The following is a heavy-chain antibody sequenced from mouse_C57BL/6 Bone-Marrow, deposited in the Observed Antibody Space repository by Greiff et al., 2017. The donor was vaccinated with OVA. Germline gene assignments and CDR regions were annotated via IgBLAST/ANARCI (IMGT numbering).Heavy chain of an antibody. D-gene: IGHD1-1*01. V-gene: IGHV12-3*01. J-gene: IGHJ4*01. Sequence: KVEESGPGLVKPSQSLFLTCSITGFPITSGYYWIWIRQSPGKPLEWMGYITHSGETFYNPSLQSPISITRETSKNQFFLQLNSVTTEDTAMYYCAGAPHYYGSSYDAMDYWGQGTSVTVSS. CDR3: AGAPHYYGSSYDAMDY. CDR1: GFPITSGYY. CDR2: ITHSGET.